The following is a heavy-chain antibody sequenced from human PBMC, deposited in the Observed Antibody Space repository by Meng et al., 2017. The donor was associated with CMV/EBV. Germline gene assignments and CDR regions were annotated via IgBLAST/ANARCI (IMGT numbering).Heavy chain of an antibody. CDR2: IYSGGST. V-gene: IGHV3-66*02. D-gene: IGHD4-23*01. CDR3: ARAGGYGGNSNYFDY. J-gene: IGHJ4*02. CDR1: GFTVSSNY. Sequence: GESLKISCAASGFTVSSNYMSWVRQAPGKGLEWVSVIYSGGSTYYADSVKGRFTISRDNSNNTLYLQMNSLRAEDTAVYYCARAGGYGGNSNYFDYWGQGALVTVSS.